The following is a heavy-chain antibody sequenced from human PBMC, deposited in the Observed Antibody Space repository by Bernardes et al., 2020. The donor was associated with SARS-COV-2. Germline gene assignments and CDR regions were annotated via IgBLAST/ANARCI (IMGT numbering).Heavy chain of an antibody. V-gene: IGHV3-30*18. CDR1: GFACFAYG. CDR2: ISYDESNK. J-gene: IGHJ4*02. D-gene: IGHD4-17*01. Sequence: GSLRLSCAASGFACFAYGMHWGRQAPGQGLGGVAFISYDESNKYYADSVKGRFAISRDNSKNTLYLQLNSLRAEDTAVYYCAKGRRDGDSRRSVDYWGQGTLVTV. CDR3: AKGRRDGDSRRSVDY.